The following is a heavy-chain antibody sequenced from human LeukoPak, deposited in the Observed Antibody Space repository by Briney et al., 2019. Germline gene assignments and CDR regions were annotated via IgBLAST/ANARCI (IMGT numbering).Heavy chain of an antibody. CDR2: INHSGST. J-gene: IGHJ5*02. D-gene: IGHD2-2*01. CDR1: GGSFSGYY. Sequence: TSETLSLTCAVYGGSFSGYYWSWIRQPPGKGLEWIGEINHSGSTNYNPSLKSRVTISVDTSKNQFSLKLSSVTAADTAVYYCARQVVVVPARPSWFDPWGQGTLVTVSS. V-gene: IGHV4-34*01. CDR3: ARQVVVVPARPSWFDP.